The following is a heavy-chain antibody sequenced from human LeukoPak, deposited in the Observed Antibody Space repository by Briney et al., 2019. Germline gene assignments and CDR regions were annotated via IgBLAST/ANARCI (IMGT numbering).Heavy chain of an antibody. D-gene: IGHD2-15*01. Sequence: GASVKVSCKASGYTFTSYYMHWVRQAPEQGLEWMGIINPSGGSTSYAQQFQGRVTMTRDTSTSTAYMDLSSLRSEDTAVYYCAREGGDCSGGSCNDNWFDPWGQGTLVTVSS. V-gene: IGHV1-46*01. CDR2: INPSGGST. J-gene: IGHJ5*02. CDR1: GYTFTSYY. CDR3: AREGGDCSGGSCNDNWFDP.